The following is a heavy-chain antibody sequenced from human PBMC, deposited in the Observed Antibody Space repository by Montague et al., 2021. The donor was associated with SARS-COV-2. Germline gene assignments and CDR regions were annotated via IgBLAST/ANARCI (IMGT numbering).Heavy chain of an antibody. J-gene: IGHJ4*02. V-gene: IGHV4-59*11. CDR3: ARRGSSVWGVTVSAELDY. CDR1: GGSISSHY. D-gene: IGHD3-10*01. CDR2: IYYSGST. Sequence: SETRSLTCTVSGGSISSHYWSWIRQPPGKGLEWIGYIYYSGSTNYNPSLKSRVTISVDTSKNQFSLKLSSVTAADAAVYYCARRGSSVWGVTVSAELDYWGQGILVIVSS.